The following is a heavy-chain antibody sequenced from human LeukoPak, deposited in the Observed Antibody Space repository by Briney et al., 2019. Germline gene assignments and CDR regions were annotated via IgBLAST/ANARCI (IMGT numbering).Heavy chain of an antibody. CDR3: ARLAAAGDAFGI. CDR2: IYYSGIT. CDR1: GGSISSYY. J-gene: IGHJ3*02. Sequence: SETLSLTCTVSGGSISSYYWSWIRQPPGKGLEWIGYIYYSGITNYNPSLKSRVTISVDTSKNQFSLKLSSVTAADTAVYYCARLAAAGDAFGIWGQGTMVTVSS. D-gene: IGHD6-13*01. V-gene: IGHV4-59*08.